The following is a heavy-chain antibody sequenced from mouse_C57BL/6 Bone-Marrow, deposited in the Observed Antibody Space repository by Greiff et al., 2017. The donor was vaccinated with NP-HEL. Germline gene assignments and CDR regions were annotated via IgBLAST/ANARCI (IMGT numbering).Heavy chain of an antibody. D-gene: IGHD1-1*01. CDR3: TTPLYGSSYPAWFAY. J-gene: IGHJ3*01. Sequence: VQLKQSGAELVRPGASVKLSCTASGFNIKDDYMHWVKQRPEQGLEWIGWIDPENGDTEYASKFQGKATITADTSSNTAYLQLSSLTSEDTAVYYCTTPLYGSSYPAWFAYWGQGTLVTVSA. CDR2: IDPENGDT. V-gene: IGHV14-4*01. CDR1: GFNIKDDY.